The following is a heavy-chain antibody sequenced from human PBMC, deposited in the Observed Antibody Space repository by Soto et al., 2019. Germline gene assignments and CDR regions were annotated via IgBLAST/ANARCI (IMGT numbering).Heavy chain of an antibody. CDR3: ARAGGDDIVVVPAAMRYYYYMDV. J-gene: IGHJ6*03. CDR1: GFTFSSYS. D-gene: IGHD2-2*01. Sequence: GGSLRLSCAASGFTFSSYSMNWVRQAPGKGLEWVSSISSSSNLYYADSVKGRFTISRDNAKNSLYLQMNSLRAEDTAVYYCARAGGDDIVVVPAAMRYYYYMDVWGKGTTVTVSS. V-gene: IGHV3-21*01. CDR2: ISSSSNL.